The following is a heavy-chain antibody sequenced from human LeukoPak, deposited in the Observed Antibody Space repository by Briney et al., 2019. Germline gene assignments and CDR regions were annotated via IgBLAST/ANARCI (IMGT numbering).Heavy chain of an antibody. V-gene: IGHV3-30*18. D-gene: IGHD1-26*01. CDR2: ISYDGSNK. J-gene: IGHJ4*02. CDR3: AKAVGAPLGDYFDY. CDR1: GFTFSSYG. Sequence: GGSLRLACAASGFTFSSYGMHWVRQAPGKGLEWVAVISYDGSNKYYADSVKGRFTISRDNSKNTLYLQMNSLRAEDTAVYYCAKAVGAPLGDYFDYWGQGTLVTVSS.